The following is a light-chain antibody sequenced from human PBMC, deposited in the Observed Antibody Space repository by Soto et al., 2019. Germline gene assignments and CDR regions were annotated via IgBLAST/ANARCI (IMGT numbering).Light chain of an antibody. CDR3: LQDYNYPRT. Sequence: AIQMTQSPSSLSASVGDRVTITCRASQGIRNDLNWYQQKPGKAPKLLIYAASSLQSGVPSKFSGSGSGTDFTLTISSLQPEDFATYYYLQDYNYPRTFGQGTKVELK. CDR2: AAS. V-gene: IGKV1-6*01. J-gene: IGKJ1*01. CDR1: QGIRND.